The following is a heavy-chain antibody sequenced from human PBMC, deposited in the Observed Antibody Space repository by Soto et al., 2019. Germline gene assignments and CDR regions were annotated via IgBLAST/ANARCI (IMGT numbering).Heavy chain of an antibody. J-gene: IGHJ4*02. D-gene: IGHD3-10*01. V-gene: IGHV3-23*01. Sequence: HPGGSLRLSCAASGFTLSSYAMSWARQAPGKGLEWVSGISGSDDSTYYADSVKGRFTIFRDNFKNTLYMQMNSLRADDTALYYCAKGFGWGSPYNFEYWGQGTLVTVSS. CDR2: ISGSDDST. CDR3: AKGFGWGSPYNFEY. CDR1: GFTLSSYA.